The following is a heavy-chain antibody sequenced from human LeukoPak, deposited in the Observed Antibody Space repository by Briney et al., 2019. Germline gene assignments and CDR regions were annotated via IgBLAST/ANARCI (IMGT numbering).Heavy chain of an antibody. CDR2: ISTTGANT. D-gene: IGHD2-15*01. CDR1: GFTFSTYA. CDR3: LGYCSGGSCYSGAH. Sequence: PGGSLRLSCAASGFTFSTYAMSWVRQAPGKGLEWVSTISTTGANTYYADSVQGRFTISRDNSKNTQFLQMNSLRGEDTAVYYCLGYCSGGSCYSGAHWSQGTLVTVSS. J-gene: IGHJ4*02. V-gene: IGHV3-23*01.